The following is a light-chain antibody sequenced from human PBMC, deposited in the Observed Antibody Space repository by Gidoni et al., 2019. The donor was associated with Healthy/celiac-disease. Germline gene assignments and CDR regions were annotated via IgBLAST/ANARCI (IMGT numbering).Light chain of an antibody. CDR2: DAS. CDR1: QDISNY. Sequence: EIQMTQSPSALSASLGDRVTITCQASQDISNYLNWYQQKPGKAPKLLIYDASNLKTGVPSSFSGSGSGTNFTFTISSLQPEDIATYYCQQYDSLPLTFGGGTKVEIK. J-gene: IGKJ4*01. V-gene: IGKV1-33*01. CDR3: QQYDSLPLT.